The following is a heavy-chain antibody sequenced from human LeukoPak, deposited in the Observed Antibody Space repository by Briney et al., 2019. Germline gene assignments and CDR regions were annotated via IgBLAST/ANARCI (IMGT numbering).Heavy chain of an antibody. Sequence: HPGGSLRLSCAASGFTFSSYSMVWVRQAPGKGLEYVSGITSNGGTTYYGNSVKGRFTISRDNSKDTPYLQMGSLRTEDMAVYYCARGIRWASDYWGQGTPVTVAS. CDR2: ITSNGGTT. J-gene: IGHJ4*02. D-gene: IGHD4-23*01. V-gene: IGHV3-64*01. CDR1: GFTFSSYS. CDR3: ARGIRWASDY.